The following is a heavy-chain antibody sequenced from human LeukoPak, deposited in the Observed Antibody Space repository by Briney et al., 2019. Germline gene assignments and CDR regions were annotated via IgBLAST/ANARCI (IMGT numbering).Heavy chain of an antibody. CDR3: AKEPYSGSQLLDY. D-gene: IGHD1-26*01. V-gene: IGHV3-21*04. CDR1: GFTFSSYS. Sequence: GGSLRLSCAASGFTFSSYSMNWVRQAPGKGLEWVSSISSSSSYIYYADSVKGRFTISRDNAKNSLYLQMNSLRAEDTAVYYCAKEPYSGSQLLDYWGQGTLVTVSS. CDR2: ISSSSSYI. J-gene: IGHJ4*02.